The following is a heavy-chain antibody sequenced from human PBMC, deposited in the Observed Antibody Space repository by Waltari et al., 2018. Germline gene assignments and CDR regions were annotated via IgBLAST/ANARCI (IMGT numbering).Heavy chain of an antibody. Sequence: QVQLVESGGGVVQPGRSLRLSCAASGFTFSSYAMHWVRQAPGQGLGWVAVISYEGSKKYSAAAGKGRFTIARDNYKNSLYLQMNSLRAEDTAVYYCARGQYCSSTSCPIYYYYYYMDVWGKGTTVTISS. J-gene: IGHJ6*03. V-gene: IGHV3-30-3*01. CDR2: ISYEGSKK. CDR3: ARGQYCSSTSCPIYYYYYYMDV. D-gene: IGHD2-2*01. CDR1: GFTFSSYA.